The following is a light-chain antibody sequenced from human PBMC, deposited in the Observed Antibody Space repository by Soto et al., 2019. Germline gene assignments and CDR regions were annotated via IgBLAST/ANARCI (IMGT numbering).Light chain of an antibody. Sequence: EIVLTQSPGTLSLSPGERGTLSCRASQSVSSGYLAWYQQKPGQAPRLLIHDASSRATGIPDRFSGSGSGTDFTLTISRLEPEDFAVYYCQQYGGSPRTFGQGTKVDIK. CDR2: DAS. J-gene: IGKJ1*01. V-gene: IGKV3-20*01. CDR3: QQYGGSPRT. CDR1: QSVSSGY.